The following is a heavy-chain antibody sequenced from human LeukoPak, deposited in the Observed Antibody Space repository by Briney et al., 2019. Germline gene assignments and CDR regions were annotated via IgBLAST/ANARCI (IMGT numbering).Heavy chain of an antibody. V-gene: IGHV4-31*03. CDR1: GGSISSGGYY. Sequence: SETLSLTCTVSGGSISSGGYYWSWIRQHPGKGLEWIGYIYHSGSTYYNPSLKSRVTISVDTSKNQFSLKLSSVTAADTAVYYSARVPNQSKYSIGNYWGQGTLVTVSS. CDR2: IYHSGST. CDR3: ARVPNQSKYSIGNY. J-gene: IGHJ4*02. D-gene: IGHD1-14*01.